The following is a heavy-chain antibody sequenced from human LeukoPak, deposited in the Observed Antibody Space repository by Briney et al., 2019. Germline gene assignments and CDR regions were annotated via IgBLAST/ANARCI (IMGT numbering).Heavy chain of an antibody. CDR3: ARADRGYYYEGAFDI. CDR2: ISSSGSTI. V-gene: IGHV3-48*03. CDR1: GFTFSSYE. D-gene: IGHD3-22*01. Sequence: GGSLRLSCAASGFTFSSYEMNWVRQAPGKGLEWVSYISSSGSTIYYADSVKGRFTISRDNAKNSLYLQMNSLRAEDTAVYYCARADRGYYYEGAFDIWGQGTMVTVSS. J-gene: IGHJ3*02.